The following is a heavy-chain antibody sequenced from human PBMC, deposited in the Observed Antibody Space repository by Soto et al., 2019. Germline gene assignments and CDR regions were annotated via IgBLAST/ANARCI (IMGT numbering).Heavy chain of an antibody. J-gene: IGHJ4*02. CDR3: AKQYYDILTGHDY. V-gene: IGHV3-23*01. CDR1: GFTFSNYA. Sequence: GGSLRLSCAASGFTFSNYAMSWVRQAPGKGLEWVSAISGSGDSTYYAASVKGRFTISRDNSKNTLYLQMNTLRAEDTAVYYCAKQYYDILTGHDYWGQGTLVTVSS. CDR2: ISGSGDST. D-gene: IGHD3-9*01.